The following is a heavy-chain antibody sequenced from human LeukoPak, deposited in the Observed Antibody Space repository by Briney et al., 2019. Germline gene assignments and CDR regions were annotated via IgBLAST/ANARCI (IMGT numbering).Heavy chain of an antibody. Sequence: SVKVSCKASGGTFSSYAISWVRQAPGQGLEWMGRIIPIFGIANYAQKFQGRVTITADESTSTAYMELSSLRSEDTAVYYCARDQGVYSEYSGYGFFDYWGQGTLVTVSS. CDR1: GGTFSSYA. V-gene: IGHV1-69*15. D-gene: IGHD5-12*01. J-gene: IGHJ4*02. CDR2: IIPIFGIA. CDR3: ARDQGVYSEYSGYGFFDY.